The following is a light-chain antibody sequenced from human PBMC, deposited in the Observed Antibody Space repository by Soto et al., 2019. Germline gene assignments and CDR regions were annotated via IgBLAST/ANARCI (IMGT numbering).Light chain of an antibody. CDR3: QQYGTFFS. J-gene: IGKJ3*01. V-gene: IGKV3-20*01. CDR2: GAS. CDR1: QSVGSSF. Sequence: EMVLTQTPGTLSLSPGERATLSCRASQSVGSSFLAWYQQKPGQAPRLLIYGASSRATGIPDRFSGSGSGTDFTLTVSRLEPEDFAVYYCQQYGTFFSFGPGTKVDIK.